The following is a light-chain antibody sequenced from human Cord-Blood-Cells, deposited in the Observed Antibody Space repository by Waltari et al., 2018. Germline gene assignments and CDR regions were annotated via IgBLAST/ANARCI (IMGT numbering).Light chain of an antibody. Sequence: DIQMTQSPSSLSASAGDRVTITCRASQSISSYLNWYQQKPGKAPKLLIYAASSLQSGVPSRFSGSGAGTDFTLTISSLQPEDFATYYCQQRYSTPPWTFGQGTKVEIK. CDR1: QSISSY. V-gene: IGKV1-39*01. CDR3: QQRYSTPPWT. J-gene: IGKJ1*01. CDR2: AAS.